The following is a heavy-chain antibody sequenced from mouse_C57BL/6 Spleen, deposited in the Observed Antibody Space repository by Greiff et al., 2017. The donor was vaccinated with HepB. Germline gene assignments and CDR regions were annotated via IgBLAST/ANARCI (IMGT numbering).Heavy chain of an antibody. J-gene: IGHJ1*03. D-gene: IGHD1-1*01. V-gene: IGHV1-69*01. CDR3: ARRGSSVVAYWYLDV. CDR2: IDPSDSYT. CDR1: GYTFTSYW. Sequence: VQLQQPGAELVMPGASVKLSCKASGYTFTSYWMHWVKQRPGQGLEWIGEIDPSDSYTNYNQKFKGKSTLTVDKSSSTAYMQLSSLTSEDSAVYYCARRGSSVVAYWYLDVWGTGTTVTVSS.